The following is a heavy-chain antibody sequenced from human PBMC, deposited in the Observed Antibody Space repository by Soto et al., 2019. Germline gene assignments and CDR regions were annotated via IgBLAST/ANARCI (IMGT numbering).Heavy chain of an antibody. Sequence: PGESLKISCKGSGYSFTSYWIGWVRQMPGKGLEWMGIIYPGDSDTRYSPSFQGQVTISADKSISTAYLQWSSLKASDTAMYYCARHSAHSGSYHNGHYASDSCGQGTMVTVSS. CDR3: ARHSAHSGSYHNGHYASDS. J-gene: IGHJ3*02. V-gene: IGHV5-51*01. CDR1: GYSFTSYW. CDR2: IYPGDSDT. D-gene: IGHD1-26*01.